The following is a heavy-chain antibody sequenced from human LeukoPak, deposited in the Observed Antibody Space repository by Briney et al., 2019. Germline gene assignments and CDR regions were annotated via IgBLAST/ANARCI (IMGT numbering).Heavy chain of an antibody. Sequence: SQTLSLTCTVSSGSFTSGCYYWSWIRQHPGKGLEWIGYTYYSGSTYYNPSLKSRVTISVDTSKNQFSLKLSSVTAADTAVYYCARGRDSSSWYVHYFDYWGQGTLVTVSS. D-gene: IGHD6-13*01. CDR1: SGSFTSGCYY. J-gene: IGHJ4*02. V-gene: IGHV4-31*03. CDR3: ARGRDSSSWYVHYFDY. CDR2: TYYSGST.